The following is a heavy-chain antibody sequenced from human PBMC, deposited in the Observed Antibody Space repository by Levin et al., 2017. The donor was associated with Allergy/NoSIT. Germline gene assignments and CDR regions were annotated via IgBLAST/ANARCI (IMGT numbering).Heavy chain of an antibody. V-gene: IGHV3-33*01. D-gene: IGHD1-26*01. Sequence: GESLKISCAASGFTFSSYAMHWVRQAPGKGLEWAAVIWYDGSEEFYADSVKGRFTISRDDSKNTVFLQMNGLRPEDTAVYYCVRDITTGRNEVYGMDIWGQGTTVIVSS. CDR1: GFTFSSYA. CDR3: VRDITTGRNEVYGMDI. J-gene: IGHJ6*02. CDR2: IWYDGSEE.